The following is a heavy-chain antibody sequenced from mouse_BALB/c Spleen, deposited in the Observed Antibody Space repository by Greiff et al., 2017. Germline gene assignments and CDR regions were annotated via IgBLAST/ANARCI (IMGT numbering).Heavy chain of an antibody. Sequence: QVQLQQSGAELVKPGASVKLSCKASGYTFTSYYMYWVKQRPGQGLEWIGEINPSNGGTNFNEKFKSKATLTVDKSSSTAYMQLSSLTSEDSAVYYCNGYYGNLAYWGQGTLVTVSA. V-gene: IGHV1S81*02. J-gene: IGHJ3*01. CDR3: NGYYGNLAY. CDR2: INPSNGGT. D-gene: IGHD2-1*01. CDR1: GYTFTSYY.